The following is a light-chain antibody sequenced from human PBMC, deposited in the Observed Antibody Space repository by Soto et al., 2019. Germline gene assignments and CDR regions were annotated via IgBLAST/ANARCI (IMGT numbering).Light chain of an antibody. CDR2: ADS. CDR1: KSNIGSNE. J-gene: IGLJ2*01. Sequence: QSVLTQPPSASGTPGQRVTISCSGSKSNIGSNEVYWYQQLPGTAPKFLIYADSQRPSGVTDRFSASKSGTSASLTISGLRSEDEAEYYCSVWDVSVFGQIFGGGPKVTVL. V-gene: IGLV1-47*02. CDR3: SVWDVSVFGQI.